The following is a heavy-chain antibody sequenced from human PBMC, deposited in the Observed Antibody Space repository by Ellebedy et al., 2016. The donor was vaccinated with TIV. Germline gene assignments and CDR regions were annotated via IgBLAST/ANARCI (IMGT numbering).Heavy chain of an antibody. CDR3: AKGRGGGSDSSAPRYYFDS. V-gene: IGHV3-23*01. CDR2: ISNTGSRT. D-gene: IGHD6-19*01. CDR1: GFTFSSYA. J-gene: IGHJ4*02. Sequence: PGGSLRLSCVASGFTFSSYAMSWVRQAPGKGLEWVSTISNTGSRTYYADSVEGRFIISRDNSKKTLYLQMNSLRAEDTAVYYCAKGRGGGSDSSAPRYYFDSWGLGTLVTVSS.